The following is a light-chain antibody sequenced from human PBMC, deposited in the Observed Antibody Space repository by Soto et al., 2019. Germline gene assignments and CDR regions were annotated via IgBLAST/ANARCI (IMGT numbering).Light chain of an antibody. V-gene: IGLV2-14*01. CDR1: SSDVGGYNY. Sequence: QSALTQPDSVSGSPGQSITICCTGTSSDVGGYNYVSWYQQHPGKAPKLMIYEVSNRPSGVSNRFSGSKSGNTASLTISGLQAEDEADYYCSSYTSSSTPVVFGGGTKLTVL. CDR3: SSYTSSSTPVV. J-gene: IGLJ2*01. CDR2: EVS.